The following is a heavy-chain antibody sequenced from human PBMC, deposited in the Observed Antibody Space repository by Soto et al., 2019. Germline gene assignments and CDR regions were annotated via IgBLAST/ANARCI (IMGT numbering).Heavy chain of an antibody. CDR1: GGSISSSSYY. D-gene: IGHD6-13*01. CDR2: IYYSGST. Sequence: QLQLQESGPGLVKPSETLSLTCTVSGGSISSSSYYWGWIRQPPGKGLEWIGSIYYSGSTYYNPSLKSRVTISVDTSKNQCSLKLSSVTAADTAVYYCARHRIAAAVAYNWFDPWGQGTLVTVSS. J-gene: IGHJ5*02. V-gene: IGHV4-39*01. CDR3: ARHRIAAAVAYNWFDP.